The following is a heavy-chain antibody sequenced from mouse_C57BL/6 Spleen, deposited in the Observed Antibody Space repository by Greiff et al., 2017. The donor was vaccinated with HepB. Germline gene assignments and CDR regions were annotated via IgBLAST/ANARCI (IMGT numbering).Heavy chain of an antibody. CDR3: ARPYYGNYYYFDY. D-gene: IGHD2-10*01. J-gene: IGHJ2*01. CDR2: ISSGSSTI. V-gene: IGHV5-17*01. Sequence: VQLKESGGGLVKPGGSLKLSCAASGFTFSDYGMHWVRQAPEKGLEWVAYISSGSSTIYYADTVKGRFTISRDNAKNTLFLQMTSLRSEDTAMYYCARPYYGNYYYFDYWGQGTTLTVSS. CDR1: GFTFSDYG.